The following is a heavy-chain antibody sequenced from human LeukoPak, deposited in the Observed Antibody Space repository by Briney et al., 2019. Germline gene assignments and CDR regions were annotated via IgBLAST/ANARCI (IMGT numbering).Heavy chain of an antibody. D-gene: IGHD5-18*01. CDR1: GGSISSSTYF. J-gene: IGHJ4*02. Sequence: SETLSLTCSVSGGSISSSTYFWGWIRQPPGKGLEWIGSIYYSGSTYSNPSLKSRVTISVDASKSQFSLKLSSVTAADTAVYYCARDGYTYGSFDYWGQGTLVTVSS. CDR3: ARDGYTYGSFDY. V-gene: IGHV4-39*01. CDR2: IYYSGST.